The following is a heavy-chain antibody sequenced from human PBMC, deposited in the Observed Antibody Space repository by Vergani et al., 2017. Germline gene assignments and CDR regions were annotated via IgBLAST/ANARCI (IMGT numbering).Heavy chain of an antibody. D-gene: IGHD2-2*01. CDR2: ISGSGGST. J-gene: IGHJ1*01. CDR3: AKVKGYCSSTSCYIEYFQH. V-gene: IGHV3-23*04. CDR1: GVTFSSYA. Sequence: EVQMVESGGGLVKPGGSLRLSCAASGVTFSSYAMSWVRQAPGKGLEWVSAISGSGGSTYYADSVKGRFTISRDNSKNTLYRQMNSLRAEDTAVYYCAKVKGYCSSTSCYIEYFQHWGQGTLVTVSS.